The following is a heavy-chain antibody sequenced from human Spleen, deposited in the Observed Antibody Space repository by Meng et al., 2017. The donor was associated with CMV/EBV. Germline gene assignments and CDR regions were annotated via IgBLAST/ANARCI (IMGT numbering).Heavy chain of an antibody. Sequence: GSLSLTCTVSGGSVSPYYWTWIRSPPGKGLEWIGYIYYIGSSKYNPPLENRVTMSVDTSKNQFSLRLSSVTAADTAVYYCAKGYSFYRAWGQGTLVTVSS. V-gene: IGHV4-59*02. D-gene: IGHD5-18*01. CDR2: IYYIGSS. J-gene: IGHJ5*02. CDR1: GGSVSPYY. CDR3: AKGYSFYRA.